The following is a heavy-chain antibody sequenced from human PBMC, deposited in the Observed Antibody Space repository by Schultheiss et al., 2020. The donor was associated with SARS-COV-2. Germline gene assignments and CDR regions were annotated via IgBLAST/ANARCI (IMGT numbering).Heavy chain of an antibody. D-gene: IGHD6-13*01. Sequence: SQTLSLTCTVSGGSISSRDYYWGWIRQPPGKGLEWIGYIYYSGSTNYNPSLKSRVTISVDTSKNQFSLKLSSVTAADTAVYYCAGGLEQQLVSGYWGQGTLVTVSS. CDR2: IYYSGST. J-gene: IGHJ4*02. CDR3: AGGLEQQLVSGY. CDR1: GGSISSRDYY. V-gene: IGHV4-61*08.